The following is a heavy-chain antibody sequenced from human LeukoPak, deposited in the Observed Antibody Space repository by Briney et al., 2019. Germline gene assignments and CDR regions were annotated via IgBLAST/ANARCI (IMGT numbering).Heavy chain of an antibody. J-gene: IGHJ5*02. D-gene: IGHD2-2*01. CDR3: ARDRVPAALNWFDP. Sequence: GGSLRLSCAASGFTFSSYTMNWVRQAPGKGLKWVSSISSSDTYIYYADSVKGRFTISRDNAKNSLYLQMNSLRAEDTAVYYCARDRVPAALNWFDPWGQGTLVTVSS. CDR1: GFTFSSYT. V-gene: IGHV3-21*01. CDR2: ISSSDTYI.